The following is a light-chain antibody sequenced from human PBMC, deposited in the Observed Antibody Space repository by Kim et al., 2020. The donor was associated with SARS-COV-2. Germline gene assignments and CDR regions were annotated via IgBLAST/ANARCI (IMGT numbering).Light chain of an antibody. V-gene: IGKV1-27*01. J-gene: IGKJ1*01. CDR1: QGITNS. CDR3: QKYNSAPWT. CDR2: AAS. Sequence: DIQMTQSPSSLSVSVGDRVTITCRASQGITNSLAWYQQKPGKVPQLLIYAASALQSGVPSRCSGSGSGTDFTLTISSLQPEDVATYYCQKYNSAPWTFGQGTKVDSK.